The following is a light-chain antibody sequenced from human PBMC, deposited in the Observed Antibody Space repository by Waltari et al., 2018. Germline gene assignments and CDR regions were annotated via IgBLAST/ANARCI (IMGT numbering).Light chain of an antibody. V-gene: IGKV3-15*01. CDR1: QSVSSN. Sequence: EIVMTLSPATLSVSPGERATLSCRASQSVSSNLAWYQQKPGQAPRLLIYGASTRATGIPARFSGSGSGTEFALTISSLQSEDFAVYYCQQYNNSPLTFGGGTKVEIK. CDR3: QQYNNSPLT. J-gene: IGKJ4*01. CDR2: GAS.